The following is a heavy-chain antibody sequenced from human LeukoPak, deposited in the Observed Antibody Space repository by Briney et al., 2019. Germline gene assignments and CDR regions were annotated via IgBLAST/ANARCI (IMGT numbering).Heavy chain of an antibody. CDR1: GFTVSRDY. J-gene: IGHJ5*02. CDR2: IYSGGST. Sequence: GGSLRLSCAASGFTVSRDYMSWVRQAPGKGLEWVSVIYSGGSTYYEDSVQGRFTISRDKSKNTVYLETNSLRFEATAMYYCARNWFDPWGQGTLVTVSS. CDR3: ARNWFDP. V-gene: IGHV3-53*05.